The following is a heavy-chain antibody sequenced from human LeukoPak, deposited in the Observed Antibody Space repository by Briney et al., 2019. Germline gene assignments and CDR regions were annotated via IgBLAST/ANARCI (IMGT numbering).Heavy chain of an antibody. Sequence: SQTLSLTCTVSGGSISSGDYYWSWIRQPPGKGLEWIGYIYYSGSTYYNPSLKSRVTISVDTSKNQFSLKLSSVTAADTAVYYCARRKSDSWWELQPFDYWGQGTLVTVSS. V-gene: IGHV4-30-4*01. CDR2: IYYSGST. CDR1: GGSISSGDYY. CDR3: ARRKSDSWWELQPFDY. D-gene: IGHD1-26*01. J-gene: IGHJ4*02.